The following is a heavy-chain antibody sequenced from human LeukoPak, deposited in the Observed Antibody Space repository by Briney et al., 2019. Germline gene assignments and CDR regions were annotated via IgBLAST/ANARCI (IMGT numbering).Heavy chain of an antibody. J-gene: IGHJ5*02. D-gene: IGHD2-15*01. CDR2: IIPIFGTA. CDR3: ARALVVVVAAQRDWFDP. Sequence: ASVKVSCKASGGTFSSYAISWVRQAPGQGLEWMGGIIPIFGTANYAQKFQGRVTITADESTSTAYMELSRLRSEDTAVYYCARALVVVVAAQRDWFDPWGQGTLVTVSS. CDR1: GGTFSSYA. V-gene: IGHV1-69*13.